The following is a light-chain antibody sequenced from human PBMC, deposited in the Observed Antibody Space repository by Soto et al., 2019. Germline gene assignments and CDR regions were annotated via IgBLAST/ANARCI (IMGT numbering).Light chain of an antibody. CDR3: ASYTTSSTYV. V-gene: IGLV2-14*03. CDR2: DVS. Sequence: QSALTQPASVSGSPGQSIAISCTGTSSDVGGFNYVSWYQQHPGKAPKFMIYDVSSRPSGVSDRFSGSKSGNTASLTISGLQAEYEADYYCASYTTSSTYVFGTGTKVTVL. J-gene: IGLJ1*01. CDR1: SSDVGGFNY.